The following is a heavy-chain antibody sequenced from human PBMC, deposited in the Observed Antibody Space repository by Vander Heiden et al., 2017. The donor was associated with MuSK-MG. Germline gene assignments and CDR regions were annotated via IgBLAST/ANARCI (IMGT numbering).Heavy chain of an antibody. CDR2: INWNGGST. D-gene: IGHD3-22*01. CDR3: ARLEEKNSSGYYYGYYGMDV. Sequence: EVQLVESGGGVVRPGGSLRLSCAASGFTFDDYGMSWVRQAPGKGLEWVSGINWNGGSTGYADSVKGRFTISRDNAKNSLYLQMNSLRAEDTALYYCARLEEKNSSGYYYGYYGMDVWGQGTTVTVSS. V-gene: IGHV3-20*04. CDR1: GFTFDDYG. J-gene: IGHJ6*02.